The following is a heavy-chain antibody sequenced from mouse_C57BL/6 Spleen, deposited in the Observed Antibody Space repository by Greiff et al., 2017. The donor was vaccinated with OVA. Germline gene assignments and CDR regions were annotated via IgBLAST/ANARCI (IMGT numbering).Heavy chain of an antibody. D-gene: IGHD2-4*01. J-gene: IGHJ3*01. CDR1: GYTFTDYN. V-gene: IGHV1-18*01. CDR2: INPNNGGT. Sequence: VQLQQSGPELVKPGASVKIPCKASGYTFTDYNMDWVKQSHGKSLEWIGDINPNNGGTIYNQKFKGKATLTVDKSSSTAYMELRSLTSEDTAVYYCAREGVYYDYGGFAYWGQGTLVTVSA. CDR3: AREGVYYDYGGFAY.